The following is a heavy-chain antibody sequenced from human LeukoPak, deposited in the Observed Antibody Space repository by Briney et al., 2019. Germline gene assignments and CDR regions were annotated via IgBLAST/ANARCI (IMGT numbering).Heavy chain of an antibody. CDR1: GGTFSSYA. J-gene: IGHJ5*02. CDR3: ARARGYCSSTSCPPRYWFDP. CDR2: IIPIFGTA. V-gene: IGHV1-69*05. D-gene: IGHD2-2*03. Sequence: SVKVSCTASGGTFSSYAISWVRQAPGQGLEWMGGIIPIFGTANYAQKFQGRVTITTDESTSTAYMELSSLRSEDTAVYYCARARGYCSSTSCPPRYWFDPWGQGTLVTVSS.